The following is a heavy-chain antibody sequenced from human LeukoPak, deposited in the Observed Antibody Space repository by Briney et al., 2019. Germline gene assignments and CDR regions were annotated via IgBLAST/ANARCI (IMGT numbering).Heavy chain of an antibody. Sequence: SETLSLTCAVYGGSFSGYYWSWIRQPPGKGLEWIGEINHSGSTNYNPSLKSRVTISVDTSKNQFSLKLSSVTAADTAVYCCHYYYDSSGYYYYYYMDVWGKGATVTVSS. D-gene: IGHD3-22*01. CDR3: HYYYDSSGYYYYYYMDV. CDR2: INHSGST. V-gene: IGHV4-34*01. CDR1: GGSFSGYY. J-gene: IGHJ6*03.